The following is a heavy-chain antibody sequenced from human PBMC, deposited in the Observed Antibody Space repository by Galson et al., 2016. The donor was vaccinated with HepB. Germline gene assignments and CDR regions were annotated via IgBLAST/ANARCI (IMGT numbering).Heavy chain of an antibody. CDR1: GFSFTNYN. CDR2: ISGSSSYI. D-gene: IGHD5-12*01. CDR3: ARDKGTYSAYDYSRYYYYGMDV. Sequence: SLRLSCAASGFSFTNYNMNWVRQAPGKGLEWVSSISGSSSYIQYADSVKGRFTISRDNAKNSLYLQMNSLRADDTAVYYCARDKGTYSAYDYSRYYYYGMDVWGQGTQVTV. V-gene: IGHV3-21*01. J-gene: IGHJ6*01.